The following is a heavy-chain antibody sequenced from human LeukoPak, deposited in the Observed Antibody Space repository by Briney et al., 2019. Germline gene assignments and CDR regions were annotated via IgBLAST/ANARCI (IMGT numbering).Heavy chain of an antibody. CDR3: ARDYPY. CDR1: GYSFTNFG. CDR2: ISPNSGNT. J-gene: IGHJ4*02. Sequence: GASVKVSCKASGYSFTNFGINWVRQAPGQGLEWMGWISPNSGNTNYAQNLQGRVTMTTDTSTSTAYMELRSLTSDDTAFYCCARDYPYWGQGTLVTVSS. V-gene: IGHV1-18*01. D-gene: IGHD3-16*02.